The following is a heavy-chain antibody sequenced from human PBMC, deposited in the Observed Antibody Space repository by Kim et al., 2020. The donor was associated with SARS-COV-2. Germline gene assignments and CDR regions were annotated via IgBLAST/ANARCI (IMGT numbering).Heavy chain of an antibody. CDR3: ARVGFWSGYSYYFDY. D-gene: IGHD3-3*01. Sequence: SETLSLTCTVSGGSISSYYWSWIRQPAGKGLEWIGRIYTSGSTNYNPSLKSRVTMSVDTSKNQFSLKLSSVTAADTAVYYCARVGFWSGYSYYFDYWGQGTLVTVSS. V-gene: IGHV4-4*07. CDR1: GGSISSYY. CDR2: IYTSGST. J-gene: IGHJ4*02.